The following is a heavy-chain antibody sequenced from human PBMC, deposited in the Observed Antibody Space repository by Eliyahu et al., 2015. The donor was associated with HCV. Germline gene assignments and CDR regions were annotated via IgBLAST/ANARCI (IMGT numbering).Heavy chain of an antibody. CDR1: GFXFSTYA. D-gene: IGHD3-10*01. Sequence: EVQLVESGGGLVQPGGSLRLSCSASGFXFSTYAMHWVRQAPGKGLEYVSAISSNGVSTYYADSVKGRFTISRDNSKNTLYLQMSSLRAEDTAVYYCVNGGYYYGSGSLLGGMDVWGQGTTVTVSS. J-gene: IGHJ6*02. CDR3: VNGGYYYGSGSLLGGMDV. V-gene: IGHV3-64D*06. CDR2: ISSNGVST.